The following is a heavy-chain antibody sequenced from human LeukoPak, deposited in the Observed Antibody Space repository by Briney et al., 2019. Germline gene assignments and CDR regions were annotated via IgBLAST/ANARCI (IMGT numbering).Heavy chain of an antibody. V-gene: IGHV3-23*01. Sequence: GGFLRLSCAASGFTFTNYPMSWVRQAPGKGLEWVSSVNETGGDVFYADSVKGRFTVSRDNSKKTLYLQMNSLRGEDTAVYYCAKQDSGTKDYWGQGTLVTVSS. CDR1: GFTFTNYP. J-gene: IGHJ4*02. CDR2: VNETGGDV. CDR3: AKQDSGTKDY. D-gene: IGHD1-26*01.